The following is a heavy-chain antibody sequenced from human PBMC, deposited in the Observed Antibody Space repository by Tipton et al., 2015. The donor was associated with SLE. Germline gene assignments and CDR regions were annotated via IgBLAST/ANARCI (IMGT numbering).Heavy chain of an antibody. D-gene: IGHD3-3*01. J-gene: IGHJ4*02. Sequence: RSLRLSCAASGFTFSSYAMHWVRQAPGKGLEWVAVISYDGSNKYYADSVKGRFTISRDNSKNTLYLQMNSLRAEDTAVYYCARDLRRGVVLPGGYWGQGTLVTVSS. CDR2: ISYDGSNK. CDR1: GFTFSSYA. CDR3: ARDLRRGVVLPGGY. V-gene: IGHV3-30-3*01.